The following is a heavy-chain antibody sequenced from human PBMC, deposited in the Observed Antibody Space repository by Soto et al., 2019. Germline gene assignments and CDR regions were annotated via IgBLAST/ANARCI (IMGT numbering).Heavy chain of an antibody. J-gene: IGHJ4*02. V-gene: IGHV3-15*07. Sequence: GGSLRLSCAASGFTFSNAWMNWVRQAPGKGLEWVGRIKSKTDGGTTDYAAPVKGRFTISRDDSKNTLYLQMNSLKTEDTAVYYCTTEKRSSSWYLYFDYWGQGTLVTVSS. D-gene: IGHD6-13*01. CDR3: TTEKRSSSWYLYFDY. CDR1: GFTFSNAW. CDR2: IKSKTDGGTT.